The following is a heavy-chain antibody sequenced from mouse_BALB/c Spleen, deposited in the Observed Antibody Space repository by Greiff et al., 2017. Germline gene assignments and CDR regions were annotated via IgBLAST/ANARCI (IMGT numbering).Heavy chain of an antibody. V-gene: IGHV3-6*02. J-gene: IGHJ4*01. CDR2: ISYDGSN. D-gene: IGHD1-1*02. Sequence: EVQLQESGPGLVKPSQSLSLTCSVTGYSITSGYYWNWIRQFPGNKLEWMGYISYDGSNNYNPSLKNRISITRDTSKNQFFLKLNSVTTEDTATYYCARGGLSYAMDYWGQGTSVTVSS. CDR3: ARGGLSYAMDY. CDR1: GYSITSGYY.